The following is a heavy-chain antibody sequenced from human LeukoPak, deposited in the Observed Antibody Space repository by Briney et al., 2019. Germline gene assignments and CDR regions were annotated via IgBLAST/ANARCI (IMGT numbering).Heavy chain of an antibody. CDR3: ARGRNWNYLSYFDY. CDR2: IYYSGST. CDR1: GGSISSYY. V-gene: IGHV4-59*12. J-gene: IGHJ4*02. D-gene: IGHD1-7*01. Sequence: SETLSLTCTVSGGSISSYYWSWIRQPPGKGLEWIGYIYYSGSTNYNPSLKSRVTISVDTSKNQFSLKLSSVTGADTAVYYCARGRNWNYLSYFDYWGQGTLVTVSS.